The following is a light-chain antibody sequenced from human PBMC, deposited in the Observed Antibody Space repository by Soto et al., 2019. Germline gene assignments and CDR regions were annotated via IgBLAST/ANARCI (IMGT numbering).Light chain of an antibody. J-gene: IGKJ4*01. V-gene: IGKV1-39*01. CDR2: VAL. Sequence: DIQMTQSPSSLSASVGDRVTITCRASQSPNTYLNWYQHKPGKAPKVLIYVALNLQSGVPSRFSGGGSGTDFSLNIRSLQPEYFATYYCQQTDRAPLIFGGGTIVEIK. CDR1: QSPNTY. CDR3: QQTDRAPLI.